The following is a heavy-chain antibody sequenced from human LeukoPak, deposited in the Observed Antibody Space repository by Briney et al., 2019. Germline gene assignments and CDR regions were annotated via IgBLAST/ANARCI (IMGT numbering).Heavy chain of an antibody. D-gene: IGHD3-22*01. V-gene: IGHV3-23*01. J-gene: IGHJ4*02. CDR1: GFTFSNYA. CDR3: AKSSYYDASGYYREFYFDS. CDR2: ISGSGGAT. Sequence: PGGSLRLSCAASGFTFSNYAMSWVRQAPGKGLEWVSGISGSGGATYYADSVKGRFTISRDNSKNTLYLQMSGLRAEDTAVYYCAKSSYYDASGYYREFYFDSWGQGTLVTVSS.